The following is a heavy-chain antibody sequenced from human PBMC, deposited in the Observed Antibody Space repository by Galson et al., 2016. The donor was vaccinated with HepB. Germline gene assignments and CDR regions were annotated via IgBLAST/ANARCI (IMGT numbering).Heavy chain of an antibody. CDR2: INAGNGNT. D-gene: IGHD3-10*01. CDR1: GYTFTSYA. CDR3: ARAPQFAVVRGAPPY. Sequence: SVKVSCKASGYTFTSYAIHWVRQAPGQRLEWMGWINAGNGNTKYSQKFQGRVTISRDTSANTAYMELSSLRAADTAVYYCARAPQFAVVRGAPPYWGQGTLITVSS. V-gene: IGHV1-3*01. J-gene: IGHJ4*02.